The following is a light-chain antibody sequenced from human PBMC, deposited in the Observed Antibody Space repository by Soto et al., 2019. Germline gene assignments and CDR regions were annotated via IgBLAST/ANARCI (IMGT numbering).Light chain of an antibody. Sequence: QSVLTQPPSVSGAPGQRVTISCTGSSSNIGADYDVHWYQQLPGTAPKLLIYGNSNRPSGVPDRFSGSKSGTSASLAITGLQAEDEADYYCQSYDSSLRAVVFGGGTQVTVL. CDR1: SSNIGADYD. V-gene: IGLV1-40*01. CDR2: GNS. J-gene: IGLJ3*02. CDR3: QSYDSSLRAVV.